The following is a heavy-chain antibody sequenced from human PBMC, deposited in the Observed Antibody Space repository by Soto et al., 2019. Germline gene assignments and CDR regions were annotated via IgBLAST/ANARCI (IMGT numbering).Heavy chain of an antibody. CDR3: AREKNYCSGGSCYSPAGGPLLV. D-gene: IGHD2-15*01. Sequence: GGSLRLSCAASGFTVSSNYMSWVRQAPGKGLEWVSVIYSGGSTYYADSVKGRFTISRDNSKNTLYLQMNSLRAEDTAVYYCAREKNYCSGGSCYSPAGGPLLVWGQGTLVTVSS. V-gene: IGHV3-66*01. J-gene: IGHJ4*02. CDR1: GFTVSSNY. CDR2: IYSGGST.